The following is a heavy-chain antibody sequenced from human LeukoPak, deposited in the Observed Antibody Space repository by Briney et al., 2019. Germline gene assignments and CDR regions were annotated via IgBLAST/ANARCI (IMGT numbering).Heavy chain of an antibody. J-gene: IGHJ5*02. CDR1: GYTLTELS. V-gene: IGHV1-24*01. Sequence: ASVMVSCKVSGYTLTELSMLWVRQAPGKGLEWMGGFDPEDGETIYAQKFQGGVTMTEDTSTDTAYMELSSLRSEDTAVYYCATDSLRLGELSFAWGQGTLVTVSS. D-gene: IGHD3-16*02. CDR2: FDPEDGET. CDR3: ATDSLRLGELSFA.